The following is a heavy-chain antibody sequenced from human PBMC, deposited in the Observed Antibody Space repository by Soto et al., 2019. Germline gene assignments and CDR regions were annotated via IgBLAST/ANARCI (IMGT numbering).Heavy chain of an antibody. Sequence: SETLSLTCTVSGGSISSYYWSWIRQPPGKGLEWIGYIYYSGSTYYNPSLKSRVTISVDTSKNQFSLKLSSVTAADTAVYYCARDSGYGIFDYWGQGTLVTVSS. J-gene: IGHJ4*02. CDR2: IYYSGST. D-gene: IGHD3-10*01. CDR1: GGSISSYY. CDR3: ARDSGYGIFDY. V-gene: IGHV4-59*12.